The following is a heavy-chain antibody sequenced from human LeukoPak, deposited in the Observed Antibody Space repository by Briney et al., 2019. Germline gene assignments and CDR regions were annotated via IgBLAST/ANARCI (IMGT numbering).Heavy chain of an antibody. CDR2: IYYSGST. D-gene: IGHD4-17*01. V-gene: IGHV4-59*01. J-gene: IGHJ6*03. CDR3: ARDYLRSMDV. Sequence: SETLSLTCTVSGGSISSYYWSWIRQPPGKGLEWIGYIYYSGSTNYNPSLKSRVTISVDTSKNQFSLKPSSVTAADTAVYYCARDYLRSMDVWGKGTTVTVSS. CDR1: GGSISSYY.